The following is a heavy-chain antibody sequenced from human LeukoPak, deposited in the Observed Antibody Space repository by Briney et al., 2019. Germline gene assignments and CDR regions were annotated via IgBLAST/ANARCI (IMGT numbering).Heavy chain of an antibody. CDR3: ARSSSWFDP. V-gene: IGHV6-1*01. J-gene: IGHJ5*02. Sequence: ASQTLSPTCAISGESVSSNSAAWSWIRQSPSRGLEWLGRTYHRSKWYNDYAVSVRSRIIINPDTSKNQISLQLNSVTPEDTAVYYCARSSSWFDPWGQGTLVTVSS. CDR2: TYHRSKWYN. CDR1: GESVSSNSAA. D-gene: IGHD6-13*01.